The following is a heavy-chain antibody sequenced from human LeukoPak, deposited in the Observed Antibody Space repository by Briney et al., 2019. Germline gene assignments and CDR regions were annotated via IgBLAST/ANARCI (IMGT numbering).Heavy chain of an antibody. V-gene: IGHV4-34*01. CDR1: GGSISNYY. CDR3: ATYSTGFDI. D-gene: IGHD6-19*01. J-gene: IGHJ3*02. CDR2: INHRGST. Sequence: SETLSLTCTVSGGSISNYYWSWIRQSPGKGLEWIGEINHRGSTHYNPSLKSRVTISVDTSKKQFSLKLSSMTAADTAVYYCATYSTGFDIWGQGTVVTVSS.